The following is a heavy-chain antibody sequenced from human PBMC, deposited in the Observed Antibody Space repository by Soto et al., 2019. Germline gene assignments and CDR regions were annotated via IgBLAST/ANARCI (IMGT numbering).Heavy chain of an antibody. CDR3: APSQHGYNWNYFDH. V-gene: IGHV4-39*01. J-gene: IGHJ4*02. D-gene: IGHD1-20*01. CDR1: GGSISSGGYY. CDR2: IYYTGST. Sequence: SETLSLTCTVSGGSISSGGYYWSWIRQPPGKGLEWIGSIYYTGSTSYNPSLKSRVTISVDTCKNQFSLKLSGGSAADTAVYYCAPSQHGYNWNYFDHWGQGALVTVSS.